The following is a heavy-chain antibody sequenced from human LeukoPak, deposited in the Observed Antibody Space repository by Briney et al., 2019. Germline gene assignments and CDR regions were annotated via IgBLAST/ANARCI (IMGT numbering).Heavy chain of an antibody. CDR2: MNPNSGNT. CDR1: GYTFISYD. D-gene: IGHD3-10*01. Sequence: GASVKVSCKASGYTFISYDINWVRQATGQGLEWMGWMNPNSGNTGYAQKFQGRVTMTRNTSISTAYMELSSLRSEDTAVYYCARDSQHYKRDYGSGTRSYYYMDVWGKGTTVTISS. V-gene: IGHV1-8*01. CDR3: ARDSQHYKRDYGSGTRSYYYMDV. J-gene: IGHJ6*03.